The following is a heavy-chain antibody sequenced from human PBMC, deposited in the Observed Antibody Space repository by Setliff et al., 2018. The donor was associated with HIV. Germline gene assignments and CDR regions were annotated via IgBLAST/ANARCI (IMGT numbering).Heavy chain of an antibody. D-gene: IGHD3-22*01. Sequence: SVKVSCKASGGTFSSYAISWVRQAPGQGLEWMGGIIPIFGTANYAQKFQGRVTITTDESTGTAYMELSSLRSEDTAVYYCARDRLNLHYYDSSGYYYGPDAFGIWGQGTMVTVSS. CDR2: IIPIFGTA. CDR1: GGTFSSYA. V-gene: IGHV1-69*05. J-gene: IGHJ3*02. CDR3: ARDRLNLHYYDSSGYYYGPDAFGI.